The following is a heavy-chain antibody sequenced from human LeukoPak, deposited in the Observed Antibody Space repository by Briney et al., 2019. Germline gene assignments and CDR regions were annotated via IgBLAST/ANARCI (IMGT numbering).Heavy chain of an antibody. CDR2: ISWNSGSI. V-gene: IGHV3-9*01. D-gene: IGHD3-10*01. Sequence: PGGSLRLSCAASGFTFDDYAMHWVRQAPGKGLEWVSGISWNSGSIGYADSVKGRFTISRDNSKNTLYLQMNSLRAEDTAVYYCAKDPSYYGSTSNNDYWGQGTLVTVSS. J-gene: IGHJ4*02. CDR3: AKDPSYYGSTSNNDY. CDR1: GFTFDDYA.